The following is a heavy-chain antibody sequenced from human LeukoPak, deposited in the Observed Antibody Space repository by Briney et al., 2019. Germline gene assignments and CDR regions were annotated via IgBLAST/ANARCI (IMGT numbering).Heavy chain of an antibody. CDR3: AREIRYFDWLFQRHDAFDI. J-gene: IGHJ3*02. CDR2: TNHSGST. V-gene: IGHV4-34*01. CDR1: SGSFSGYY. Sequence: TSETLSLTCAVYSGSFSGYYWSWLPQPPGKGLEWIGGTNHSGSTNYNPSLKSRVTISVDTSKNQFSLKLSSVTDADTAVYYCAREIRYFDWLFQRHDAFDIWGQGTMVTVSS. D-gene: IGHD3-9*01.